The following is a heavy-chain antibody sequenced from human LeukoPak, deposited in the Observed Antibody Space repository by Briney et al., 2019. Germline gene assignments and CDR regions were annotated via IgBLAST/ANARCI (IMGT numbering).Heavy chain of an antibody. CDR3: ARVHLGDGSGYRGMDV. V-gene: IGHV3-7*01. CDR2: IKQDGSER. J-gene: IGHJ6*02. D-gene: IGHD3-16*01. CDR1: GFTFRSYW. Sequence: GVSLRLYCEASGFTFRSYWMNWVRQAQGKGLQWVANIKQDGSERNYVDPVKGRVTISRDNAKNSLYLQMNSLRAEDTAVYYCARVHLGDGSGYRGMDVWGQGTPVTVSS.